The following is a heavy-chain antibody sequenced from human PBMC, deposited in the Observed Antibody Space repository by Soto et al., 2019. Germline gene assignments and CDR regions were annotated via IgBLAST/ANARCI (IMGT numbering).Heavy chain of an antibody. V-gene: IGHV3-23*01. J-gene: IGHJ4*02. D-gene: IGHD3-16*02. CDR2: ISGSGGST. CDR3: AKDKTDYIWGSYRHSDY. Sequence: GGSLRLSCAASGFTFSSYAMSWVRQAPWKGLEWVSAISGSGGSTYYADSVKGRFTISRDNSKNTLYLQMNSLRAEDTAVYYCAKDKTDYIWGSYRHSDYWGQGTLVTVSS. CDR1: GFTFSSYA.